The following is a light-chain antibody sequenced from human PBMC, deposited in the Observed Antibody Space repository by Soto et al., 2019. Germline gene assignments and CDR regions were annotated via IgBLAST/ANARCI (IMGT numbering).Light chain of an antibody. Sequence: QSALTQPPSVSGAPGQRVTISCTGSSSNIGAGYDVHWYQQLPGTAPKLLIYVNTNRPSGVPGRFSGSKSGTSASLAITGLQAEDEADYYCQSYDSSLSGYVFGTGTKVTAL. CDR1: SSNIGAGYD. CDR3: QSYDSSLSGYV. CDR2: VNT. J-gene: IGLJ1*01. V-gene: IGLV1-40*01.